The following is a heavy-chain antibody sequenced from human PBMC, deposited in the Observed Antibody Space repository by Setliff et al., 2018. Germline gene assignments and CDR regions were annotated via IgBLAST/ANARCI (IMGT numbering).Heavy chain of an antibody. Sequence: GASVKVSCKASGYTFTDYSIHWVRQAPGQRLEWMGWINAGNGDTQLSQDFQGRFTISRDNSKNTLYLQMDSLRAEDTAVYYCVRGEMFSTSPRADWGQGTQVTVSS. CDR3: VRGEMFSTSPRAD. CDR1: GYTFTDYS. V-gene: IGHV1-3*03. D-gene: IGHD2-2*01. J-gene: IGHJ4*02. CDR2: INAGNGDT.